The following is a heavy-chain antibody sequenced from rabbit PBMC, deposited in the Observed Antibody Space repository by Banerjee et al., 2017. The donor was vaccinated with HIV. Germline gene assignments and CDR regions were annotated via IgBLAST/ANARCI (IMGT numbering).Heavy chain of an antibody. V-gene: IGHV1S40*01. CDR1: GFSFSGSYW. Sequence: QSLEESGGDLVKPGASLTLTCTASGFSFSGSYWMSWVRQAPGKGLEWIACIYAGSGDDTYYASWAKGRFTISKTSSTTVTLQMTSLTAADTATYFCARDFDYFNLWGPGTLVTVS. J-gene: IGHJ4*01. CDR3: ARDFDYFNL. CDR2: IYAGSGDDT.